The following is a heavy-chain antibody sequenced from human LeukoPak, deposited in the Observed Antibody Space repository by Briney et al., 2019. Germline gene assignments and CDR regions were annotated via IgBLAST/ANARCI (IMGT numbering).Heavy chain of an antibody. J-gene: IGHJ3*02. CDR1: GDSISSSSFS. D-gene: IGHD3-22*01. Sequence: SETLSLTCTVSGDSISSSSFSWGWIRQPPGKGLEWIGSIHYSGSTYDNPSLKSRVTISVDTSKNQFSLKRSAVTAADTAVYYCARVSYDSSGYVGSFDAFDIWGPGTMVTVSS. CDR2: IHYSGST. CDR3: ARVSYDSSGYVGSFDAFDI. V-gene: IGHV4-39*01.